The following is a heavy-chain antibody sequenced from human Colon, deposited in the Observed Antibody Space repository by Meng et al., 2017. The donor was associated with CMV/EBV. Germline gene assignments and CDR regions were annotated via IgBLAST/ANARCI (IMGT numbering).Heavy chain of an antibody. Sequence: GESLKISCTASGFTLSSYGMHWVRQAPGKGLEWVSAISYSGTYIYYADSVRGRFNISRDDAKNSLYLQMNSLRAEDSAVYYCARGGITMARYGLDFWGQGTTVTVSS. J-gene: IGHJ6*02. CDR1: GFTLSSYG. CDR3: ARGGITMARYGLDF. V-gene: IGHV3-21*06. D-gene: IGHD3-10*01. CDR2: ISYSGTYI.